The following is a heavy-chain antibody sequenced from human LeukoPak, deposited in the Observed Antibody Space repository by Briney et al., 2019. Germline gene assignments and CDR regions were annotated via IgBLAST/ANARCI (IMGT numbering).Heavy chain of an antibody. Sequence: GGSLRLSCAASGFTFSNYGMHWVRQAPGKGLDWVAVIWYDGSYKYYADSVKGRFTISRDNCKNTLYLQMNSLRAEDTAVYYCAKVVQYTASTGTGLDYWGQGTLVTVSS. V-gene: IGHV3-33*06. D-gene: IGHD6-13*01. CDR3: AKVVQYTASTGTGLDY. CDR1: GFTFSNYG. CDR2: IWYDGSYK. J-gene: IGHJ4*02.